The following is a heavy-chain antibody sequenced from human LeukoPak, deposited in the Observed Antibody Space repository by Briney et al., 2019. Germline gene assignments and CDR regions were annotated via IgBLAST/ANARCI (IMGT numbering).Heavy chain of an antibody. CDR1: GGSISSGGYY. V-gene: IGHV4-31*03. D-gene: IGHD6-13*01. J-gene: IGHJ3*02. Sequence: SQTLSLTCTVSGGSISSGGYYWSWIRQHPGKGLEWIGYIYYSGSTYYNPSLKSRVTISVDTSKNQFSLKLSSVTAADTAVYYCATQYSSSWYNAFDIWGQGTMVTASS. CDR2: IYYSGST. CDR3: ATQYSSSWYNAFDI.